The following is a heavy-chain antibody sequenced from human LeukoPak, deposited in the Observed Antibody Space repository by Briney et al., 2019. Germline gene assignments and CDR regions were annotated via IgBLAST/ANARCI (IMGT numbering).Heavy chain of an antibody. J-gene: IGHJ4*02. D-gene: IGHD3-3*01. CDR1: GYTFTSYD. Sequence: GASVKVSCKASGYTFTSYDMNWVRQATGQGLEWMGWMNPNSGNTGYARRFQGRVTMTRNTSISTAYMELSSLSSEDTAVYYCARTDLEWLSKPDYWGQGTLVTVSS. V-gene: IGHV1-8*01. CDR2: MNPNSGNT. CDR3: ARTDLEWLSKPDY.